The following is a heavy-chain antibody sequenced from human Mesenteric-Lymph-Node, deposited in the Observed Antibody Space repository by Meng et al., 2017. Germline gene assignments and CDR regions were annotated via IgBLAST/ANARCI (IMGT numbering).Heavy chain of an antibody. V-gene: IGHV3-48*03. D-gene: IGHD6-19*01. J-gene: IGHJ4*01. CDR3: ARERRQAVAFDY. CDR1: AFTFDTYE. Sequence: GEFLKIPCAATAFTFDTYEMNWVRQAPGKGLEWLSYIDNTGSVKYYADAVKGRFTIYRDNAKNSLYLQMNSLRDEDTAGYYCARERRQAVAFDYWGQGTPVT. CDR2: IDNTGSVK.